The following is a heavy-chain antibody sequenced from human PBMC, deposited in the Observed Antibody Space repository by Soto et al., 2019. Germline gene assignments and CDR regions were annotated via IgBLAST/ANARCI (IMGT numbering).Heavy chain of an antibody. D-gene: IGHD4-4*01. Sequence: LRLSCAASGFTFSNYEMNWVRQAPGKGLEWVSYIGNRGRTIYYADSVKGRFTISRDNAKNSLYLQMNSLRAEDTAVYYCARDPAIYSGKFDYGLDVWGQGTTVTVSS. CDR1: GFTFSNYE. J-gene: IGHJ6*02. V-gene: IGHV3-48*03. CDR2: IGNRGRTI. CDR3: ARDPAIYSGKFDYGLDV.